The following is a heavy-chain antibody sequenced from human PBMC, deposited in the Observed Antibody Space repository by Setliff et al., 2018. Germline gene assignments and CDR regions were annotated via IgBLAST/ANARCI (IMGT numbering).Heavy chain of an antibody. CDR2: IITNTGKT. CDR1: GYTFTNYG. J-gene: IGHJ3*01. Sequence: ASVKVSCKASGYTFTNYGFTWGRQAPGQVLEWMGMIITNTGKTSYPKKFQGRVTMTTDTYTGTGYMELRSLTSDDTAVYFCARFGGSCSSSSCYASDLWGQGTMVTVSS. D-gene: IGHD2-2*01. V-gene: IGHV1-18*01. CDR3: ARFGGSCSSSSCYASDL.